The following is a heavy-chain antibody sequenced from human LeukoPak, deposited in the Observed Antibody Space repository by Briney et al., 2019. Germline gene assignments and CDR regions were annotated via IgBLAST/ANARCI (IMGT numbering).Heavy chain of an antibody. CDR1: GGSISSSSFY. J-gene: IGHJ4*02. Sequence: SETLSLTCTVSGGSISSSSFYWGWIRQPPGKGLEWIGSVYYSGITYYNPSLKSRVTISVDTSKSRFSLKLSSVTAADTAVYYCARPFGKRYTWDYWGQGALVTVSS. V-gene: IGHV4-39*01. CDR3: ARPFGKRYTWDY. CDR2: VYYSGIT. D-gene: IGHD2-2*02.